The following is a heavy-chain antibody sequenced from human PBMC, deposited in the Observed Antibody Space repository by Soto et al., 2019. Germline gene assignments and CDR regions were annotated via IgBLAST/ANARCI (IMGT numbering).Heavy chain of an antibody. CDR2: IYSSGTT. D-gene: IGHD5-18*01. V-gene: IGHV4-4*07. Sequence: PSETLSLTCTVSGDSVTSYYWSWIRQPAGKGLEWIGRIYSSGTTNYNPSLKSRVTMSVDTSKNRFSLKLTSVTAADTAVYYCARVSRTAMVYYFDYWGQGTLVTVS. J-gene: IGHJ4*02. CDR3: ARVSRTAMVYYFDY. CDR1: GDSVTSYY.